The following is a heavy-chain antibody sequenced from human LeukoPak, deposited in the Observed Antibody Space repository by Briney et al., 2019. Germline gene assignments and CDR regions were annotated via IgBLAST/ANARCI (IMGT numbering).Heavy chain of an antibody. CDR2: TIPILGTP. V-gene: IGHV1-69*05. CDR1: GVTFNTHA. CDR3: ARGRDIVELPPAIGGFDY. D-gene: IGHD2-2*02. Sequence: GASVKVSCKASGVTFNTHAVSWVRQAPGQGFEWMGGTIPILGTPQYAQKFQGRVTINTDESTSTAYMELNNLRSEDTAVYYCARGRDIVELPPAIGGFDYWGQGTLVTVSS. J-gene: IGHJ4*02.